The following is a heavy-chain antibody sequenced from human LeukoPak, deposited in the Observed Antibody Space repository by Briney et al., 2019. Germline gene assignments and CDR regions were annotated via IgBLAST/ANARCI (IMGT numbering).Heavy chain of an antibody. Sequence: SVKVSCKASEGTFSSYAISWVRQAPGQGLEWMGGIIPIFGTANYAQKFQGRVTITADESKSTAYMELSSLRSEDTAVYYCARRQTGYSYGLSGYYYGMDVWGQGTTVTVSS. D-gene: IGHD5-18*01. J-gene: IGHJ6*02. CDR2: IIPIFGTA. CDR3: ARRQTGYSYGLSGYYYGMDV. CDR1: EGTFSSYA. V-gene: IGHV1-69*13.